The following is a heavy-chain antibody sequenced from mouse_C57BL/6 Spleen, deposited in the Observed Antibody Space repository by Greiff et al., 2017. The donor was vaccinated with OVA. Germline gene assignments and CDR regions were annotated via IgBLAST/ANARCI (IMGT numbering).Heavy chain of an antibody. CDR2: ISDGGSYT. D-gene: IGHD4-1*01. J-gene: IGHJ4*01. V-gene: IGHV5-4*03. CDR3: ARVLTGTYAMDY. Sequence: EVKLVESGGGLVKPGGSLKLSCAASGFTFSSYAMSWVRQTPEKRLEWVATISDGGSYTYYPDNVKGRFTISRDNAKNNLYLQMSHLKSEDTAMYYCARVLTGTYAMDYWGQGTSVTVSS. CDR1: GFTFSSYA.